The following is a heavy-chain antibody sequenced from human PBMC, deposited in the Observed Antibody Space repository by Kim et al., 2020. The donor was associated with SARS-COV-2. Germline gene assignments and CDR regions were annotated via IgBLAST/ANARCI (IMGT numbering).Heavy chain of an antibody. V-gene: IGHV2-5*02. CDR2: IYWDDDK. J-gene: IGHJ6*02. Sequence: SGPTLVNPTQTLTLTCTFSGFSLSTSGVGVGWIRQPPGKALEWLALIYWDDDKRYSPSLKSRLTITKDTSKNQVVLTMTNMDPVDTATYYCAHSGYSGYGSQNYYYGMDVWGQGTTVTVSS. CDR3: AHSGYSGYGSQNYYYGMDV. D-gene: IGHD5-12*01. CDR1: GFSLSTSGVG.